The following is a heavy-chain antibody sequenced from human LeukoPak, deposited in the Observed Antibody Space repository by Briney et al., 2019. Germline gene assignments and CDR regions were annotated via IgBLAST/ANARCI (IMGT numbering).Heavy chain of an antibody. J-gene: IGHJ6*02. D-gene: IGHD2-2*01. CDR2: MNPNSGNT. V-gene: IGHV1-8*01. CDR1: GYTFTSYD. Sequence: ASVKVSCKASGYTFTSYDINWVRQATGQGLEWMGWMNPNSGNTGYAQKFQGRVTMTRNTSISTAYMELSSLRSEDTAVYYCAGIIVPAANEDYYGMDVWGQGTTVTVSS. CDR3: AGIIVPAANEDYYGMDV.